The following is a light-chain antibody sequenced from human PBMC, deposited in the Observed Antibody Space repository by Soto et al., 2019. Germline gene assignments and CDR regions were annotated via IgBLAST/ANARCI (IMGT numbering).Light chain of an antibody. Sequence: QSALTQPASVSGSPGQSITISCTGTSSDVGGYDYVSWHQQHTGKAPKLMIYEVNTRPSGVSNRFSGSKSGNTASLTISGLQAEDEADYYCCSYTSSGAHVFGGGTKLTVL. V-gene: IGLV2-14*01. CDR1: SSDVGGYDY. J-gene: IGLJ2*01. CDR2: EVN. CDR3: CSYTSSGAHV.